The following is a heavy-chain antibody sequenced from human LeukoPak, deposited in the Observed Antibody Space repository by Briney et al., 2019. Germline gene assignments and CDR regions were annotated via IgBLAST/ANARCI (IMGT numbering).Heavy chain of an antibody. Sequence: SETLSLTCAVYGGSFSGYYWSWIRQPPGKGLEWIGEINHSGSTNYNPSLKSRVTISVDTSKNQFSLKLSSVTAADTAVYYCASRSVPPGHSGYDFTDEKWGQGTLVTVSS. CDR2: INHSGST. CDR1: GGSFSGYY. D-gene: IGHD5-12*01. J-gene: IGHJ4*02. CDR3: ASRSVPPGHSGYDFTDEK. V-gene: IGHV4-34*01.